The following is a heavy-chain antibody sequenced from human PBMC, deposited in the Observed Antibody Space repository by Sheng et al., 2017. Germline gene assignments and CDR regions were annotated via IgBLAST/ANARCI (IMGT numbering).Heavy chain of an antibody. D-gene: IGHD1-26*01. Sequence: EVQLVESGGGLVHPGGSLRLSCAASGFTFSDYFMDWVRQAPGKGLEWVGRIRTKPHSYTAEYAASVKGRFTISRDDSKNFLYLQMNSLETEDTAVYYCSRDKSGSPDFWGPGTLVTVSS. CDR2: IRTKPHSYTA. V-gene: IGHV3-72*01. J-gene: IGHJ4*02. CDR1: GFTFSDYF. CDR3: SRDKSGSPDF.